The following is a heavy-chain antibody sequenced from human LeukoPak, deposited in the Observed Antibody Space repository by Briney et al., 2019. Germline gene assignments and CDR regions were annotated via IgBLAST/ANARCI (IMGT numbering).Heavy chain of an antibody. CDR2: IYYSGST. V-gene: IGHV4-59*01. D-gene: IGHD6-13*01. J-gene: IGHJ5*02. CDR3: ARVIRGSSSPPDRWFDP. CDR1: GGSISSYY. Sequence: SETLSLTCTVSGGSISSYYWSWIRQPPGKGLERIGYIYYSGSTNYNPSLKSRVTISVDTSKNQFSLKLSSVTAADTAVYYCARVIRGSSSPPDRWFDPWGQGTLVTVSS.